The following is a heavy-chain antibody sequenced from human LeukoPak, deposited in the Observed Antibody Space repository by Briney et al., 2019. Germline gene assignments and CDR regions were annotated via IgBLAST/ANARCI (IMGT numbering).Heavy chain of an antibody. CDR1: GFTFNTYA. V-gene: IGHV3-23*01. D-gene: IGHD3-3*01. CDR2: IDPSGGST. CDR3: AKDTDFWSGYHTALDY. J-gene: IGHJ4*02. Sequence: GGSLRLSCAVSGFTFNTYAMNWVRQAPGKGLEWVSAIDPSGGSTYYADPVKGRFTISRDNSENTLYLQMDSLRAEDTAAYYCAKDTDFWSGYHTALDYWGQGTLVTVSS.